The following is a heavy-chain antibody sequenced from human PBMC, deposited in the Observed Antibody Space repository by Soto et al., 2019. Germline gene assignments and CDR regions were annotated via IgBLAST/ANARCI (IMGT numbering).Heavy chain of an antibody. CDR1: GFAFSDSA. D-gene: IGHD5-12*01. Sequence: GGSLRLSCAASGFAFSDSAMHWVRQASGKGLEWVGRIRSKANSHATAYAASVKGRFTISRDDSKNTAYLQMNSLKTEATAVYYCTKSTSGHSDYWGQGTLVTVSS. V-gene: IGHV3-73*01. CDR2: IRSKANSHAT. J-gene: IGHJ4*02. CDR3: TKSTSGHSDY.